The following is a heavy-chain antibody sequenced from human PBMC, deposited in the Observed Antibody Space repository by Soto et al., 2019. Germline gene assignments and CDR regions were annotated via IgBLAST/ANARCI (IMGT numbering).Heavy chain of an antibody. Sequence: GGSLRLSCVGSGFTFSNYKMNWVRQAPGQGLEWVSSISGSSTYIYYADSVRGRFTISRDNDKNSVHLQMNSLRVEDTAVYFCAREQLPPGSSFHSWCDPWGQGNFVSVS. CDR1: GFTFSNYK. CDR3: AREQLPPGSSFHSWCDP. V-gene: IGHV3-21*01. J-gene: IGHJ5*02. D-gene: IGHD6-6*01. CDR2: ISGSSTYI.